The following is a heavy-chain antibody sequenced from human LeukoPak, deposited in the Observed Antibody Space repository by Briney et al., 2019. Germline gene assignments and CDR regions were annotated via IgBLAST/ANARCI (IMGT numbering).Heavy chain of an antibody. D-gene: IGHD1-26*01. CDR2: IRNKANSYGT. Sequence: LSLTCTVSGGSISSYYWRWIRQPPGKGLEWIGRIRNKANSYGTEYAASVKDRFTISRDDSKSSLYLQMNSLRSEDTALYYCTRVRLGAATRYFDYWGQGTLVTVSS. CDR3: TRVRLGAATRYFDY. CDR1: GGSISSYY. V-gene: IGHV3-72*01. J-gene: IGHJ4*02.